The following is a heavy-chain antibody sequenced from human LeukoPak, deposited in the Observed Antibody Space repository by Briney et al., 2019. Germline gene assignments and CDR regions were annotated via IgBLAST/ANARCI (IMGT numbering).Heavy chain of an antibody. CDR1: GGSISSGGYY. CDR2: IYHSGST. D-gene: IGHD5-12*01. J-gene: IGHJ6*03. V-gene: IGHV4-30-2*01. Sequence: SETLSLTCTVSGGSISSGGYYWSWIRQPPGKGLEWIGYIYHSGSTYYNPSLKSRVTISVDRSKNQFSLKLSSVTAADTAVYYCARSPPVGATTGSHYYYYMDVWGKGTTVTVSS. CDR3: ARSPPVGATTGSHYYYYMDV.